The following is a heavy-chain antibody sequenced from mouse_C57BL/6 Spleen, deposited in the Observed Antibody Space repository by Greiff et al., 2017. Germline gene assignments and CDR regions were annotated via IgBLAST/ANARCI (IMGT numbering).Heavy chain of an antibody. J-gene: IGHJ1*03. CDR3: ARRDYYGSSYWYFDV. CDR2: IYWADDK. V-gene: IGHV8-12*01. CDR1: GFSLRTSGMG. D-gene: IGHD1-1*01. Sequence: QVQLKESGPGILQSSQTLSLTCSFSGFSLRTSGMGVSWIRQPSGKGLEWLAHIYWADDKRSNPSLKSLLTISKDTSRNQVFLKITMCDTADTASYYCARRDYYGSSYWYFDVWGTGTTVTVSS.